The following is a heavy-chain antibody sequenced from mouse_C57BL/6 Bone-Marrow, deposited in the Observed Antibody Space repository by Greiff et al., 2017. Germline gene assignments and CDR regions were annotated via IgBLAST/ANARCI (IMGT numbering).Heavy chain of an antibody. CDR3: ARSGYYGPLAWFAY. D-gene: IGHD1-2*01. Sequence: VKLMESGAELARPGASVKMSCKASGYTFTSYGISWVKQRTGQGLEWIGEIYPRSGNTYYNEKFKGKATLTADKSSSTAYMELRSLTSEDSAVYFGARSGYYGPLAWFAYWAQGTLVTVAA. CDR2: IYPRSGNT. V-gene: IGHV1-81*01. J-gene: IGHJ3*01. CDR1: GYTFTSYG.